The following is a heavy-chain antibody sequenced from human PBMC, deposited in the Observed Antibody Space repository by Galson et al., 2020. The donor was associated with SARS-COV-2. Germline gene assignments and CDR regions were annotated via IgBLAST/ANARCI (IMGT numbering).Heavy chain of an antibody. CDR3: VRGREEDTPPPYYFYYYMDV. CDR1: GFTVSSHY. CDR2: IFSGGST. D-gene: IGHD2-15*01. V-gene: IGHV3-53*01. J-gene: IGHJ6*03. Sequence: GESLKISCAASGFTVSSHYMTWVRQAPGKGLEWVSNIFSGGSTYYSESVKGRFTISRDNSKNIVYLQMNSLRAEDTAVYYCVRGREEDTPPPYYFYYYMDVWGKGTTVTVSS.